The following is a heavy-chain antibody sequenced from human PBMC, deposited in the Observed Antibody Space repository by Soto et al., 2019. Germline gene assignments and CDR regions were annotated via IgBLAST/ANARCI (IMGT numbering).Heavy chain of an antibody. CDR3: AGGYYDSSGYDRLFQH. J-gene: IGHJ1*01. CDR2: IIPIFGTA. D-gene: IGHD3-22*01. V-gene: IGHV1-69*12. CDR1: GGTFSSYA. Sequence: QVQLVQSGAEVKKPGSSVKVSCKASGGTFSSYAISWVRQAPGQGLEWMGGIIPIFGTANYAQKFQGRVTITADESTSTADMELSSLRSEDTAVYYCAGGYYDSSGYDRLFQHWGQGTLVTVSS.